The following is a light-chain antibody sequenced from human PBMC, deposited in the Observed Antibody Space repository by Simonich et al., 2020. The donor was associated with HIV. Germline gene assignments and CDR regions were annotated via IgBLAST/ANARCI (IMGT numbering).Light chain of an antibody. J-gene: IGKJ4*01. Sequence: DIVMTQSPDSLAVSLGERSTINCKSSQSVLYRSNNQNYLAWYQQKPGQPPKLLIYWASTRESGVPDRLSGSGSGTDFTLTISSLQAEDVAVYYCQQYYSTPLTFGGGTKVEIK. CDR1: QSVLYRSNNQNY. V-gene: IGKV4-1*01. CDR3: QQYYSTPLT. CDR2: WAS.